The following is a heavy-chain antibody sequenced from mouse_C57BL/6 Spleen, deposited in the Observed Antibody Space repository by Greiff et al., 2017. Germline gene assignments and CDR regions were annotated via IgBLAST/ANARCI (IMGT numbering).Heavy chain of an antibody. CDR2: IDPETGGT. CDR1: GYTFTDYE. J-gene: IGHJ2*01. Sequence: VKLMESGAELVRPGASVTLSCKASGYTFTDYEMHWVKQTPVHGLEWIGAIDPETGGTAYNQKFKGKAILTADKSSSTAYMELRSLTSEDSAVYYCTISLRGDWGQGATLTVSS. D-gene: IGHD1-1*01. CDR3: TISLRGD. V-gene: IGHV1-15*01.